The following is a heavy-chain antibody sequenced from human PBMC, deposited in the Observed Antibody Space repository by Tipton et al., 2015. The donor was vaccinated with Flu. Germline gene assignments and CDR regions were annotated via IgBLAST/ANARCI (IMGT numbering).Heavy chain of an antibody. V-gene: IGHV3-11*01. CDR1: GFIFSDYY. CDR3: ARGGKYGSGSFQSDY. Sequence: TASGFIFSDYYMTWIRQAPGRGLEWVSYISSSGSTIFYADSVKGRFTISRDNAKNSLHLQINSLRAEDTAVYYCARGGKYGSGSFQSDYWGQGTLVTVSS. CDR2: ISSSGSTI. J-gene: IGHJ4*02. D-gene: IGHD3-10*01.